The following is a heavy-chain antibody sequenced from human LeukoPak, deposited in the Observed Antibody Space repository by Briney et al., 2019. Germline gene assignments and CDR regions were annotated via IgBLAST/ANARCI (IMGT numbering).Heavy chain of an antibody. J-gene: IGHJ4*02. Sequence: PGGSLRLSCSASGFTFSSYAMHWVRQAPGRGLEYVSAISSNGGSTYYADSVKGRFTISRDNSKSTLYLQMSSLRTEDTAVYYCVKEWSSAATFYYFDYWGQGTLVTVSS. CDR2: ISSNGGST. V-gene: IGHV3-64D*09. D-gene: IGHD1-26*01. CDR3: VKEWSSAATFYYFDY. CDR1: GFTFSSYA.